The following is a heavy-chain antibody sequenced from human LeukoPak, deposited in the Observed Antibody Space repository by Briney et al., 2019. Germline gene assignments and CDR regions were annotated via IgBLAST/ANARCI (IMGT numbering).Heavy chain of an antibody. J-gene: IGHJ4*02. CDR1: GGSFSGYC. V-gene: IGHV4-34*01. D-gene: IGHD6-19*01. Sequence: PSETLSLTCAVYGGSFSGYCWSWIRQPPGKGLEWIGEITHSGSTNYNPSVKSRVTISVDASKNQFSLKLSAVTAADTAVYYCARGGERSSGWYSTYYWGQGTLVTVSS. CDR3: ARGGERSSGWYSTYY. CDR2: ITHSGST.